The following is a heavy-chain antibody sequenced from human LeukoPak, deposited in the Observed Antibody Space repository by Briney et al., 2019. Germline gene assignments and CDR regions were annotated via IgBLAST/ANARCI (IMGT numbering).Heavy chain of an antibody. D-gene: IGHD3-10*01. CDR2: ISYDGSFK. V-gene: IGHV3-30-3*01. J-gene: IGHJ4*02. CDR1: GFTFSSYA. Sequence: GGSLRLSCAVSGFTFSSYAMHWVRQAPGKGLEWVALISYDGSFKYFADSVKGRFTISRDSSKTTLYPQMNSLRAEDTAVYYCARDYYGSGVGGFDHWGQGTLVTVSS. CDR3: ARDYYGSGVGGFDH.